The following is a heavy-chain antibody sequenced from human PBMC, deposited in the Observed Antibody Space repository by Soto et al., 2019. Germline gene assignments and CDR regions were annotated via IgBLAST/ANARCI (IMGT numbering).Heavy chain of an antibody. CDR3: ARLGDGQRVEVVASGYDYSLDV. CDR2: IFGGDSNT. V-gene: IGHV5-51*01. Sequence: EVQLVQSGAEVKKPGDSLKISCKGSGYTFSSHWIAWVRQVPRKGLEWMGMIFGGDSNTRYSPSFQGHVTFSADKSINPAFLQGNILKASDTGLYYGARLGDGQRVEVVASGYDYSLDVWGKGTTVTVSP. D-gene: IGHD3-16*01. J-gene: IGHJ6*04. CDR1: GYTFSSHW.